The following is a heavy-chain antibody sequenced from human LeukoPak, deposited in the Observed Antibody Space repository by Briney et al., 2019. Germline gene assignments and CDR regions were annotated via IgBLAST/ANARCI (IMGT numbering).Heavy chain of an antibody. Sequence: ASVKVSCKASGGTFSSYAISWVRQAPGQGLEWMGGIIPIFGTANYAQKFQGRVTITADESTSTAYMELSSLRSEDTAVYYCARDKNENRYYYYGTDVWGQGTTVTVSS. V-gene: IGHV1-69*13. D-gene: IGHD1-1*01. CDR2: IIPIFGTA. J-gene: IGHJ6*02. CDR1: GGTFSSYA. CDR3: ARDKNENRYYYYGTDV.